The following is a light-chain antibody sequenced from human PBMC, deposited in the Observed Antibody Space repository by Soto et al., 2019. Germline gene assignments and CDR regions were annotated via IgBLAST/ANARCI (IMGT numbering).Light chain of an antibody. Sequence: DIPMTQSPSTLSASVGDRVTITCRASQSISSWLAWYQQKPGKAPKLLIYKASSLESGVPSRFSGSGSGTEFTLTISSLQPDDFATYYCQQYPGTFGQGTKLEIK. V-gene: IGKV1-5*03. CDR1: QSISSW. CDR2: KAS. CDR3: QQYPGT. J-gene: IGKJ2*01.